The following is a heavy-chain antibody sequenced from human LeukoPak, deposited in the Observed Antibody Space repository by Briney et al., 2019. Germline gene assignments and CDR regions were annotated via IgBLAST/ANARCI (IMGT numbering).Heavy chain of an antibody. CDR3: AKVRGDYFDY. V-gene: IGHV3-9*01. CDR1: GFTFDDYA. CDR2: ISWNSGSI. J-gene: IGHJ4*02. Sequence: AGGSLRLSCAASGFTFDDYAMHWVRQAPGKGLEWVSGISWNSGSIGYADSVKGRFTISRDNAKNSLYLQMNSLRAEDTALYYCAKVRGDYFDYWGQGTLVTVSS.